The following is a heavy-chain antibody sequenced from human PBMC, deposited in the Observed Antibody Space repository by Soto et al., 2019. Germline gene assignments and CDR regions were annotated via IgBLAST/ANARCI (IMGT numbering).Heavy chain of an antibody. CDR1: GYSFTSYW. V-gene: IGHV5-51*01. CDR2: IYPGDSDT. Sequence: PGESLKISCKGSGYSFTSYWIGWVRQMPGKGLEWMGIIYPGDSDTRYSPSFQGQVTISADKSISTAYLQWSSLKASDTAMYYCARMGRAYEGFYYYMDVWGKGTTVTVSS. J-gene: IGHJ6*03. D-gene: IGHD6-13*01. CDR3: ARMGRAYEGFYYYMDV.